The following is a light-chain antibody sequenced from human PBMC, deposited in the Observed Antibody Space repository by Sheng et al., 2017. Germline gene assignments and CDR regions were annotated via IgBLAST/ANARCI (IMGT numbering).Light chain of an antibody. J-gene: IGKJ2*01. Sequence: EIVLTQSPGTLSLSPGERATLSCRASQSVSSSYLAWYQQKPGQAPRLLIYGASSRATGIPDRFSGSGSGTDFTLTISRLEPEDFAVYYCQQRDSWPPTFGQGTKLEIK. CDR3: QQRDSWPPT. CDR1: QSVSSSY. CDR2: GAS. V-gene: IGKV3-20*01.